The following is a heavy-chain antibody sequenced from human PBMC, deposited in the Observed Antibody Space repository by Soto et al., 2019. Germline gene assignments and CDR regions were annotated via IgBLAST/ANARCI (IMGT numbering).Heavy chain of an antibody. J-gene: IGHJ4*02. D-gene: IGHD6-13*01. CDR3: AKECSSWSNEYYFDY. V-gene: IGHV3-30*18. CDR2: ISYDGSNK. CDR1: GFTFSSDG. Sequence: QVQLVESGGGVVQPGRSLRLSCAASGFTFSSDGMHWVRQAPGKGLEWVAVISYDGSNKYYADSVKGRFTISRDNSKNTLYLQMNSLRAEDTAVYYCAKECSSWSNEYYFDYWGQGTLVTVSS.